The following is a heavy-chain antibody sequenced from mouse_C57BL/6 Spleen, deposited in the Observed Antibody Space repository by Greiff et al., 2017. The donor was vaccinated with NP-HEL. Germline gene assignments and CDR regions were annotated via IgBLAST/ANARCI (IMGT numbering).Heavy chain of an antibody. J-gene: IGHJ4*01. CDR1: GYTSTSYW. D-gene: IGHD2-5*01. CDR3: ARSYSNYGEDAMDY. CDR2: INPSSGYT. V-gene: IGHV1-7*01. Sequence: QVQLKQSGAELAKPGASVKLSCKASGYTSTSYWMHWVNQRPGQGLEWIGYINPSSGYTKYNQKFKDKVTLTADKSSSTAYMQLSSLTYEDSAVYYCARSYSNYGEDAMDYWGQGTSVTVSS.